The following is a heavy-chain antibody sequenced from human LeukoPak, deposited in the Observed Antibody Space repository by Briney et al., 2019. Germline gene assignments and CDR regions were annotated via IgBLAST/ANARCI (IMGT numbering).Heavy chain of an antibody. CDR1: GYTFTSYY. Sequence: ASVKVSCKASGYTFTSYYMHWVRQAPGQGLEWIGIINPSGGSTSYAQKFQGRVTMTRDTSTSTVYMELSSLRSEDTAVYYCARVYSSGWDSDYWGQGTLVTVSS. CDR3: ARVYSSGWDSDY. D-gene: IGHD6-19*01. CDR2: INPSGGST. J-gene: IGHJ4*02. V-gene: IGHV1-46*01.